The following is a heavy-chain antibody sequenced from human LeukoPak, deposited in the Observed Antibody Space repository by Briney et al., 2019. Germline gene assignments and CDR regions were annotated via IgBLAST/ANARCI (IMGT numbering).Heavy chain of an antibody. CDR2: MNPNSGNT. V-gene: IGHV1-8*01. CDR3: AGDGYYYGSGSYMGDDY. Sequence: GASVKVSCKASGYTFTSYDINWVRQATGQGLEWMGWMNPNSGNTGYAQKFQGRVTMTRNTSISTAYMELSSLRSEDTAVYYCAGDGYYYGSGSYMGDDYWGQGTLVTVSS. J-gene: IGHJ4*02. D-gene: IGHD3-10*01. CDR1: GYTFTSYD.